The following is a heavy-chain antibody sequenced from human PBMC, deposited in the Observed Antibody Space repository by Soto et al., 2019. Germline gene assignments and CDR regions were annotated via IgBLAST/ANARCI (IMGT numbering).Heavy chain of an antibody. Sequence: EAQLVESGGGLVQPGGSLRLSCAASGFTLSGYWMSWVRQAPGKGLEWVANINRDGGGKYYMDSVKGRFTISRDNTRNSLYLQMNSLGDDDSAVYFCARDGYHCPMDLWGQGTTVTVSS. V-gene: IGHV3-7*04. CDR2: INRDGGGK. CDR1: GFTLSGYW. D-gene: IGHD5-12*01. CDR3: ARDGYHCPMDL. J-gene: IGHJ6*02.